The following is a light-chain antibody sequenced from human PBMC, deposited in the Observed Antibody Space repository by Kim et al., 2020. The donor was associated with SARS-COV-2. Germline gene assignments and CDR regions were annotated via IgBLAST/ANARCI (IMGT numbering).Light chain of an antibody. CDR1: QGISTY. CDR3: QKYNSASYN. CDR2: AAS. V-gene: IGKV1-27*01. J-gene: IGKJ2*01. Sequence: DIQMTQSPSSLSASVGDRVTITCRASQGISTYLAWYQQKPGKVPKLLIYAASTLQSGVPSRFSGSGSGTDFTLTISSLQPEDVATYYCQKYNSASYNFGQGTKLKI.